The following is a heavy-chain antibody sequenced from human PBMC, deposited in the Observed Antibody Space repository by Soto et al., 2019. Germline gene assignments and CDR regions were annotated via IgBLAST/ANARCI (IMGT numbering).Heavy chain of an antibody. CDR3: ARDHHSGRRYYFDL. V-gene: IGHV1-3*01. CDR2: INVGSGDT. J-gene: IGHJ4*02. Sequence: ASVNVPCKDSGYVFTAYAMHWVRQTPGQRLEWIGWINVGSGDTKYSPKFQGRVTVTRDTSASTAFMELTSLTSEDTAVYFCARDHHSGRRYYFDLGGQGTVVNVSS. CDR1: GYVFTAYA. D-gene: IGHD2-15*01.